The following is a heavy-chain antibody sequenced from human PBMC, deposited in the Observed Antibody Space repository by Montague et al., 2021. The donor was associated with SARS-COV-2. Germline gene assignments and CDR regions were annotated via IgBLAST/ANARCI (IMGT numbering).Heavy chain of an antibody. V-gene: IGHV6-1*01. CDR3: VRGWNYAFDI. Sequence: YAISGDSVSRHNPAWNWIRQSPSRGLEWLGRTYYGSSWNTDYAVSVKSRITISPDTSKNQFSLHLNSVTPEDTAVYYCVRGWNYAFDIWSQGTMVTVSS. CDR2: TYYGSSWNT. J-gene: IGHJ3*02. D-gene: IGHD1-7*01. CDR1: GDSVSRHNPA.